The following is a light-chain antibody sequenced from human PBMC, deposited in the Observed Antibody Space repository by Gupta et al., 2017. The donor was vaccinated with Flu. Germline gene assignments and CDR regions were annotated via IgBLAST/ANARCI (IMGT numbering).Light chain of an antibody. CDR3: QQYKSYSPMT. V-gene: IGKV1-5*03. CDR2: KAS. J-gene: IGKJ2*01. CDR1: QSISNW. Sequence: MTQSPSTLSASVGDRVTITCRASQSISNWLAWYQQKPGKAPNLLIYKASSLETGVPSRFSGSGSGTEFTLTISSLQPDDFATYYCQQYKSYSPMTFGQGTKLEIK.